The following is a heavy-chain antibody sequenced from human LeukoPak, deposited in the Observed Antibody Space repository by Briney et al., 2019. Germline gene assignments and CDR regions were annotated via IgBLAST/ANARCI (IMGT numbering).Heavy chain of an antibody. V-gene: IGHV4-4*02. Sequence: PSETLSLTCAVSGGSISSSNWWSWVRPPPGKGLEWIGEIYHSGSTNYNPSLKSRVTISVDKSKNQFSLKLSSVTAADTAVYYCATNDYTENYFDYWGQGTLVTVSS. D-gene: IGHD4-11*01. J-gene: IGHJ4*02. CDR2: IYHSGST. CDR1: GGSISSSNW. CDR3: ATNDYTENYFDY.